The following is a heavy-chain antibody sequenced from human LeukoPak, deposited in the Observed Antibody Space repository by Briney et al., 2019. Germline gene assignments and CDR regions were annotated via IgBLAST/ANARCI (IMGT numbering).Heavy chain of an antibody. J-gene: IGHJ6*02. D-gene: IGHD5-24*01. CDR2: ISAYNGDT. Sequence: ASVKVSCKASGYTFTSYGIIWVRQAPGQGLEWMGWISAYNGDTNYAQKLQGRVTMTTDTSTSTAYMELRSLRSDDTAVYYCARGRAINYYYYGMDVWGQGTTVTVSS. CDR1: GYTFTSYG. CDR3: ARGRAINYYYYGMDV. V-gene: IGHV1-18*01.